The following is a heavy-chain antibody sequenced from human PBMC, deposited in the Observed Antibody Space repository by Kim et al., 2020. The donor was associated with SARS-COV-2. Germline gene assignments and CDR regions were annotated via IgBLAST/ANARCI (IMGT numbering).Heavy chain of an antibody. V-gene: IGHV4-34*01. CDR2: INHSGST. D-gene: IGHD3-10*01. J-gene: IGHJ6*02. CDR3: AIGTGTGYYYYGMDV. Sequence: SETLSLTCAVYGGSFSGYYWSWIRQPPGKGLEWIGEINHSGSTNYNTSLKSRVTISVDTSKNQFSLKLSSVTAADTAVYYCAIGTGTGYYYYGMDVWGQG. CDR1: GGSFSGYY.